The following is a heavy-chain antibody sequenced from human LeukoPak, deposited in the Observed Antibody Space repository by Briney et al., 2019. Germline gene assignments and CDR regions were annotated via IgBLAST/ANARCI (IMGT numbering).Heavy chain of an antibody. CDR1: GYTFTSYY. CDR2: INPSGGST. CDR3: ARDSSLYGSGSYYLGY. J-gene: IGHJ4*02. V-gene: IGHV1-46*03. D-gene: IGHD3-10*01. Sequence: GASVKVSCKASGYTFTSYYMHWVRQAPGQGLEWMGLINPSGGSTSYAQKFQGRVTMTMDMATSTVYMELSSLRSDDTAVYYCARDSSLYGSGSYYLGYWGQGTLVTVSS.